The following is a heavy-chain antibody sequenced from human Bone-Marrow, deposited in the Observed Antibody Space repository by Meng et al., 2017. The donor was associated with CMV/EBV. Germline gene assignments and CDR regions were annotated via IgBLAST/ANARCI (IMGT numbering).Heavy chain of an antibody. V-gene: IGHV4-34*01. J-gene: IGHJ4*02. Sequence: SETLSLTCAVYGGSFSGYYWSWIRQPPGKGLEWIGEINHSGSTNYNPSLKSRVTISVDTSKNQFSLKLSSVTAADTAVYYCARLPLYWGGSWYVFWGQGTLVTVSS. CDR3: ARLPLYWGGSWYVF. CDR1: GGSFSGYY. CDR2: INHSGST. D-gene: IGHD6-13*01.